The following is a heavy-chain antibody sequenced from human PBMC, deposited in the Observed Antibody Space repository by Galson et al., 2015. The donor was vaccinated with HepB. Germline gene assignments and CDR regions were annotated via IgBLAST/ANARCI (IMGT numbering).Heavy chain of an antibody. V-gene: IGHV3-30*04. D-gene: IGHD3-10*01. CDR2: APYDGNIK. J-gene: IGHJ4*02. CDR3: ARGHGANARGGLDY. CDR1: GFSFSRIA. Sequence: SLRLSCAASGFSFSRIAMHWGRQAPGTGLARVAVAPYDGNIKYYADSVKGRFTISRDNHKNTLHLQMNSLRVEDTAVYYCARGHGANARGGLDYWGQGTLVTVSS.